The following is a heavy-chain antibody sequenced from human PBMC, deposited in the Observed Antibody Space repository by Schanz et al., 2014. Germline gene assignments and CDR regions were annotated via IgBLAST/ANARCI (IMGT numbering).Heavy chain of an antibody. J-gene: IGHJ2*01. CDR1: GYTFIDYY. V-gene: IGHV1-2*02. Sequence: QVQLVQSGAEVKKPGASVKVSCKASGYTFIDYYMHWVRQAPGQGLEWVGWISANSGGTNYAQKFQGRVTMTRDTSISTAYMELSSLTSDDTAVYFCARDVGRPGHFWYFDLWGRGTLVTVSS. D-gene: IGHD1-1*01. CDR2: ISANSGGT. CDR3: ARDVGRPGHFWYFDL.